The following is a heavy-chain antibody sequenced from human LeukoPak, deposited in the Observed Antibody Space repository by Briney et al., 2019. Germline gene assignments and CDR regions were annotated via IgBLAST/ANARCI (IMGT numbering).Heavy chain of an antibody. CDR2: ISSSSSYI. Sequence: GGSLRLSCGASGFTFSSYSMNWVRQAPGKGLEWVSSISSSSSYIYYADSVKGRFTISRDNAKNSLYLQMNSLRAEDTAVYYCARDYLPYYDFWSGYSSQYYGMDVWGQGTTVTVSS. CDR1: GFTFSSYS. V-gene: IGHV3-21*01. J-gene: IGHJ6*02. CDR3: ARDYLPYYDFWSGYSSQYYGMDV. D-gene: IGHD3-3*01.